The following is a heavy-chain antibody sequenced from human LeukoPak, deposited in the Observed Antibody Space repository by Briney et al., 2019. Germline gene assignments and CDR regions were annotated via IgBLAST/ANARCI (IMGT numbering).Heavy chain of an antibody. D-gene: IGHD3-22*01. Sequence: SVKVSCKASGGTFSSYAFSWVRQAPGQGLEWMGGIIPIVGTTNYAQMFQGRVTITADESTSTAYMELSSLRSEDTAVYYCARVSIVVGHNWFDPWGQGTLVTVSS. CDR1: GGTFSSYA. V-gene: IGHV1-69*13. CDR2: IIPIVGTT. CDR3: ARVSIVVGHNWFDP. J-gene: IGHJ5*02.